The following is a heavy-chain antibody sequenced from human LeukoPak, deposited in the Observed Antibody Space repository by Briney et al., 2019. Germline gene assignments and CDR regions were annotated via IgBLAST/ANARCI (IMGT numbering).Heavy chain of an antibody. Sequence: GGSLRLSCAASGFTFSSYAMSWVRQAPGKGLEWVSAISGSGGSTYYADSVKGRFTISRDNSKNTLYLQMNSLRAEDTAVYYCAKDRIQLIPRFSEWLYFDYWGQGTLVTVSS. D-gene: IGHD3-3*01. V-gene: IGHV3-23*01. CDR1: GFTFSSYA. J-gene: IGHJ4*02. CDR3: AKDRIQLIPRFSEWLYFDY. CDR2: ISGSGGST.